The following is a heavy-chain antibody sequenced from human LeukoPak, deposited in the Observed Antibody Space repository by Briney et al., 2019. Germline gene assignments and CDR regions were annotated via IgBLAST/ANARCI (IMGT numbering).Heavy chain of an antibody. J-gene: IGHJ3*01. CDR2: IYYNGRT. Sequence: SETLSLTCTVSGGSISSYYWSWIRQPPGKGLEWIGYIYYNGRTTYNPSLSSRVTISVDMSKNQFSLKLSSVSAADTAIYYCARHGGTVAVNDAFDVWGQGTVVTVYS. D-gene: IGHD1-1*01. V-gene: IGHV4-59*08. CDR1: GGSISSYY. CDR3: ARHGGTVAVNDAFDV.